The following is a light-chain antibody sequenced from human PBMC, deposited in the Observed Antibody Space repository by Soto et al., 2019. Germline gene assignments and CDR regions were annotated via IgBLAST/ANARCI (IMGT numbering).Light chain of an antibody. J-gene: IGKJ3*01. CDR2: AAS. Sequence: DIQMTQSLSSLSASVGDRVTITCRARQGIDNYVAWYQQKPGQVPKLLIYAASTLQSGVPSRFSGSGSETHFALTISSLQPEDVATYYCQKYNSAPPPFGPGPKVNIK. CDR3: QKYNSAPPP. V-gene: IGKV1-27*01. CDR1: QGIDNY.